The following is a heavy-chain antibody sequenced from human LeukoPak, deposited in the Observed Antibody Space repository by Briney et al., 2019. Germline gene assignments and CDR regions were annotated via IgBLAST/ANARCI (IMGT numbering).Heavy chain of an antibody. J-gene: IGHJ5*02. CDR2: INHGGST. Sequence: SETLSLTCAVYGGSFSGYYWSWIRQPPGKGLEWIGEINHGGSTNYNPSIKSRVTISVDTSKNQFSLKLSSVTAADTAVYYCARVKPTYYYGSGSYSISPTRWFDPWGQGTLVTVSS. CDR3: ARVKPTYYYGSGSYSISPTRWFDP. CDR1: GGSFSGYY. V-gene: IGHV4-34*01. D-gene: IGHD3-10*01.